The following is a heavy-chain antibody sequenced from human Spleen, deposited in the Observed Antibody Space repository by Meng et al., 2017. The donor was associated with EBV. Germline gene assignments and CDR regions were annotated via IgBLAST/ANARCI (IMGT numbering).Heavy chain of an antibody. Sequence: QVKLRESGPGLVRPSVTLSLTCSVSRGFITSGDWWSWVRQSPGKGLEWIGEIHHSGGTSYNPSLKSRVTISLDMSKDQFSLRLSSVTAADTAVYYCARAGYHRPASEYWGQGTLVTVSS. V-gene: IGHV4-4*02. CDR2: IHHSGGT. CDR1: RGFITSGDW. CDR3: ARAGYHRPASEY. J-gene: IGHJ4*02. D-gene: IGHD2-15*01.